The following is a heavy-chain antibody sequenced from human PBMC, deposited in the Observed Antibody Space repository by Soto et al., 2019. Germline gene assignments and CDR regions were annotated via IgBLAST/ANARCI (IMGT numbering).Heavy chain of an antibody. CDR3: ARGWTFDL. V-gene: IGHV3-23*01. Sequence: GGSLRLSCAASGFTFSSYAMSWVRQAPGKWLEWVSGINGGGDSTYFADSVRGRFTISRDNSKNTLFLQMTSLRAEDTAVYYCARGWTFDLWGQGXLVTVYS. CDR2: INGGGDST. CDR1: GFTFSSYA. J-gene: IGHJ4*02. D-gene: IGHD1-1*01.